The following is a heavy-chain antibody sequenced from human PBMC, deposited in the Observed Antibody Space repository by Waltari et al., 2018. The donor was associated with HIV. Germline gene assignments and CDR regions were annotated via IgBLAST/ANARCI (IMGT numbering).Heavy chain of an antibody. V-gene: IGHV3-23*01. D-gene: IGHD1-26*01. J-gene: IGHJ4*02. CDR3: ARDLGSIVTNNYFDY. Sequence: EVQLLESGGGLVQPGGSLRISCAVSGLSFRSYAMSWVRQAPGKGLEWVSAISGSGLNTYYADSVKGRFTISRDNSKNTLFLQMSSLRADDTAVYYCARDLGSIVTNNYFDYWGQGTLVTVSS. CDR2: ISGSGLNT. CDR1: GLSFRSYA.